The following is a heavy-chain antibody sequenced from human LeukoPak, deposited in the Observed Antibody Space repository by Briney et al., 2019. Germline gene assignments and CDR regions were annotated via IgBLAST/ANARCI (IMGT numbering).Heavy chain of an antibody. CDR2: IKQDGSEK. D-gene: IGHD3-10*01. V-gene: IGHV3-7*01. CDR3: ARDDLWFGELPSYYFDY. CDR1: GFTFNHYW. Sequence: GGSLRLSCAASGFTFNHYWMSWVRQAPGKGLEWVANIKQDGSEKYYVDSVKGRFTISRDNAKNSLYLQMNSLRAEDTAVYYCARDDLWFGELPSYYFDYWGQGTLVTVSS. J-gene: IGHJ4*02.